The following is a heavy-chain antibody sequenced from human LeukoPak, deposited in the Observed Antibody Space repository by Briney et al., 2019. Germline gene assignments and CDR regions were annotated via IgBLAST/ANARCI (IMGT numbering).Heavy chain of an antibody. V-gene: IGHV3-21*01. CDR3: ARDLAGATVAGRWFDY. Sequence: TGGSLRLSCAASGFTFSSYSMNWVRQAPGKGLEWVSSISSSSSYIYYADSVKGRFTISRDNAKNSLYLQMNSLRAEDTAVYYCARDLAGATVAGRWFDYWGQGTLVTVSS. D-gene: IGHD6-19*01. CDR2: ISSSSSYI. J-gene: IGHJ4*02. CDR1: GFTFSSYS.